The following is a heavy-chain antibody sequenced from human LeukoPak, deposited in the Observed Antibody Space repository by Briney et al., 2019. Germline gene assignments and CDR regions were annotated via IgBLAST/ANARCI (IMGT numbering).Heavy chain of an antibody. CDR1: RFTFSSYG. Sequence: PGGSLRLSCAASRFTFSSYGMHWVRQAPGKGLEWVAVISYDGSNKYYADSVEGRFTISRDNSKNTLYLQMNSLRAEDTAVYYCAKYLSVVVPAAIGMDVWGQGTTVTVSS. J-gene: IGHJ6*02. CDR2: ISYDGSNK. V-gene: IGHV3-30*18. CDR3: AKYLSVVVPAAIGMDV. D-gene: IGHD2-2*01.